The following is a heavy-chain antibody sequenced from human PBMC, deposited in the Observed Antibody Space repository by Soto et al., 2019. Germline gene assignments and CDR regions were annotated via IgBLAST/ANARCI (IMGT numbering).Heavy chain of an antibody. D-gene: IGHD2-8*02. CDR3: ARDKITGLFDY. CDR1: GGSFSGYY. V-gene: IGHV4-34*01. CDR2: INHSGST. Sequence: QVQLQQWGAGLLKPSETLSLTCAVYGGSFSGYYWTWIRQPPGTGLEWIGEINHSGSTNYNPSLKSRVTISVDKSKIQFSLKLTSVTAADTAVYYCARDKITGLFDYCGQGTLVTVSS. J-gene: IGHJ4*02.